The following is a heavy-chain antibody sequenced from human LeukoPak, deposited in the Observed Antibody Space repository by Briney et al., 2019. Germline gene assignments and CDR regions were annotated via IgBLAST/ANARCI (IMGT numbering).Heavy chain of an antibody. J-gene: IGHJ6*02. CDR2: ISPTGSTA. CDR3: ARGSSRSLQYYYYYGMDV. Sequence: GGSLRLSCTASGFSFSGHWMHWARQLPGKGLVWVSRISPTGSTASYADSVKGRFTISRDNSKNTLYLQMNSLRAEDTAVYYCARGSSRSLQYYYYYGMDVWGQGATVTVSS. V-gene: IGHV3-74*01. D-gene: IGHD6-13*01. CDR1: GFSFSGHW.